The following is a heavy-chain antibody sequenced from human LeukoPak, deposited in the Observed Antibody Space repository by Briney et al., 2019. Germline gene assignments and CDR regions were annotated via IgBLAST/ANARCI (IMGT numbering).Heavy chain of an antibody. CDR2: ISSNGGST. J-gene: IGHJ4*02. V-gene: IGHV3-64*01. Sequence: GGSLRLSCAASGFTFSSYAMHWVRQAPGKGLEYVSAISSNGGSTYYANSVKGRFTISRDNSKNTLYLQMNSLRAEDTAFYHCARGAGDGYNWELDYWGQGILVTVSS. CDR1: GFTFSSYA. D-gene: IGHD5-24*01. CDR3: ARGAGDGYNWELDY.